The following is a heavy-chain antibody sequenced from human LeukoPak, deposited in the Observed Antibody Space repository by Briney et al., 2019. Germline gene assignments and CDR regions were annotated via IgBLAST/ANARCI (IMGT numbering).Heavy chain of an antibody. Sequence: GGSLRLSCAASGFTFSSYWMHWVRQAPGKGLVWVSRINSDGSSTSYADSAKGRFTISRDNAKNTLYLQMNSLRAEDTAVYYCARGDRITIFGVVIKARYFQHWGQGTLVTVSS. D-gene: IGHD3-3*01. CDR2: INSDGSST. CDR3: ARGDRITIFGVVIKARYFQH. J-gene: IGHJ1*01. V-gene: IGHV3-74*01. CDR1: GFTFSSYW.